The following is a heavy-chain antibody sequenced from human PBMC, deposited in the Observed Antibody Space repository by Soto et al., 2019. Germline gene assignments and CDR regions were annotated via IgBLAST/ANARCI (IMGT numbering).Heavy chain of an antibody. Sequence: EVQLVESGGGLVQPGGSLRLSCAASGLIFSDYHMDWVRQAPGKGLEWVGRIRRKANSYTTEYAASVKGRFIISRDDSKNSLYLQMNSLKSEDTAVYYCAMLGGWSGGSSGMDVWGQGTTVTVSS. D-gene: IGHD6-19*01. CDR3: AMLGGWSGGSSGMDV. V-gene: IGHV3-72*01. CDR1: GLIFSDYH. CDR2: IRRKANSYTT. J-gene: IGHJ6*02.